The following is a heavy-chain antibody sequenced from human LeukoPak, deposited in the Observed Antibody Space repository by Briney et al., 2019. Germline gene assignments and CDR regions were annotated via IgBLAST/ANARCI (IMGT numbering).Heavy chain of an antibody. CDR1: GYSISSGYY. J-gene: IGHJ4*02. CDR2: IYHSGST. Sequence: SETLSLTCTVSGYSISSGYYWRWIRQPPGKGLEWIGSIYHSGSTYYNPSLKSRVTISVDTSKNQFSLKLSSVTAADTAVYYCARDSPWGWYYDSSGFDYWGQGTLVTVSS. CDR3: ARDSPWGWYYDSSGFDY. D-gene: IGHD3-22*01. V-gene: IGHV4-38-2*02.